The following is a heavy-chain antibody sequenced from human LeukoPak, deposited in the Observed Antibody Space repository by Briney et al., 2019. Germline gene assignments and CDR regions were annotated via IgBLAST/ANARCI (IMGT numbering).Heavy chain of an antibody. J-gene: IGHJ5*02. V-gene: IGHV4-59*01. CDR3: ASYKRITIFGVVKGFWFDP. CDR2: IYYSGST. D-gene: IGHD3-3*01. CDR1: GGSISSYY. Sequence: SETLSLTCTVSGGSISSYYWSWIRQPPGKGLEWIGYIYYSGSTNYNPSLKSRVTISVDTSKNQFSLKLSSVTAADTAVYYCASYKRITIFGVVKGFWFDPWGQGTLVTVSS.